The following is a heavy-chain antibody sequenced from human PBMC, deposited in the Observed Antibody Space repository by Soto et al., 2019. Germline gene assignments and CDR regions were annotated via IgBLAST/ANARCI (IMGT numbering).Heavy chain of an antibody. CDR3: ATSEDVLRYFDPSSRRVGGYYYGMDV. V-gene: IGHV1-24*01. CDR2: FDPEDGET. D-gene: IGHD3-9*01. J-gene: IGHJ6*02. Sequence: GASVKVSCKVSGYTLTELSMHWVRHAPGKGLEWMGGFDPEDGETIYAQKFQGRVTMTEDTSTDTAYMELSSLRSEDTAVYYCATSEDVLRYFDPSSRRVGGYYYGMDVWGQGTTVTVSS. CDR1: GYTLTELS.